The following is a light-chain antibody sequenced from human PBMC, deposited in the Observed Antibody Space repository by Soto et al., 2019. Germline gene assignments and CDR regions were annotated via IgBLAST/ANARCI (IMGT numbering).Light chain of an antibody. CDR2: GTS. V-gene: IGKV3-20*01. CDR3: QHYGSSPPMYT. Sequence: EIVLTQSPGTLSLSPGERATLSCRASQSVSTTYLGWYQQKPGQAPRLLVYGTSRRATGIPDRFSGSGSGTDFTLTISSLEPEDFAVYYCQHYGSSPPMYTFGQGTKLEI. CDR1: QSVSTTY. J-gene: IGKJ2*01.